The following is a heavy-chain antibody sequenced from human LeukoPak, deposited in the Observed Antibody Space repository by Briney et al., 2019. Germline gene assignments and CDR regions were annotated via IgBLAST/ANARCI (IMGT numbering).Heavy chain of an antibody. CDR1: GFTFSSYS. Sequence: GGSLRLSCAASGFTFSSYSMNWVRQAPGKGLEWVANIKQDGSEKYYVDSVKGRFTISRDNAKNSLYLQMNSLRAEDTAVYYCARDRSSYSDYWGQGTLVTVSS. D-gene: IGHD6-13*01. J-gene: IGHJ4*02. CDR3: ARDRSSYSDY. CDR2: IKQDGSEK. V-gene: IGHV3-7*01.